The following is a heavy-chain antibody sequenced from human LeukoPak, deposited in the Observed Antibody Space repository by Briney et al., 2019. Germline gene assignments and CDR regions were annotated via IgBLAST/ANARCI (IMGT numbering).Heavy chain of an antibody. D-gene: IGHD3-22*01. CDR2: IDSDGSST. Sequence: GGSLRLSCAASGFTFSSYWMHWVRQVPGKGLVWVSRIDSDGSSTSYADSVKGRFTISRDNAKNTVYLQMNSLRAEDTAVYYCAKGSSGYYGDYWGQGTLVTVSS. CDR3: AKGSSGYYGDY. V-gene: IGHV3-74*01. J-gene: IGHJ4*02. CDR1: GFTFSSYW.